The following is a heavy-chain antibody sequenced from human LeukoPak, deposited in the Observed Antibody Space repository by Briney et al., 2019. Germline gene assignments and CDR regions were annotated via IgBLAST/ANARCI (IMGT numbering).Heavy chain of an antibody. J-gene: IGHJ5*02. CDR3: ARERNRIAARWFDP. CDR1: GYTFTSYG. Sequence: ASVKGSCKASGYTFTSYGISWVRQAPGQGREWMGWISAYNGNTNYAQKLQGRVTMTTDTSTSTAYMELRSLRSDDTAVYYCARERNRIAARWFDPWGQGTLVTVSS. D-gene: IGHD6-6*01. CDR2: ISAYNGNT. V-gene: IGHV1-18*01.